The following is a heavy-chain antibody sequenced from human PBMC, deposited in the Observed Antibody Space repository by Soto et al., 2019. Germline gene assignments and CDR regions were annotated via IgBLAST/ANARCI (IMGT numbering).Heavy chain of an antibody. D-gene: IGHD3-10*01. CDR3: AKDAVAYNGEWDWFDL. J-gene: IGHJ5*02. CDR2: IGGSGSSA. Sequence: EGQLLESGGGLVQPGGSLRLSCVASGFTFKNFAMTWVRQAPGKGMGWVSAIGGSGSSANYADSVKGRFTVSRDDSKSTLYLQMSGLRVDDTALYYCAKDAVAYNGEWDWFDLWGQGTLVTVSS. CDR1: GFTFKNFA. V-gene: IGHV3-23*01.